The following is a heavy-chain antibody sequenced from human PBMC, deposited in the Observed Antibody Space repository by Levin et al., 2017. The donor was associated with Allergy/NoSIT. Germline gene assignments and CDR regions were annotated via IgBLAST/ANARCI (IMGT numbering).Heavy chain of an antibody. CDR3: AREMADTSADTFDI. J-gene: IGHJ3*02. CDR2: ISPYNGDT. Sequence: ASVKVSCKASGYSFTFFGISWVRQAPGQGLEWMGWISPYNGDTNYAQKFQGRVTMTTDTSTSTAYMELRGLRSDDTAVYYCAREMADTSADTFDIWGQGTMVTVFS. CDR1: GYSFTFFG. V-gene: IGHV1-18*01. D-gene: IGHD5-18*01.